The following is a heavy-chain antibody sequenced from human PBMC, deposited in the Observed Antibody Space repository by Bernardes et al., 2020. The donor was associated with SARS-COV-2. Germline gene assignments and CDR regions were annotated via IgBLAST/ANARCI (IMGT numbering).Heavy chain of an antibody. V-gene: IGHV1-2*06. CDR2: INPNSGGT. J-gene: IGHJ5*02. Sequence: ASVKVSCKASGYTFTGYYMHWVRQAPGQGLEWMGRINPNSGGTNYAQKFQGRVTMTRDTSISTAYMELSRLRSDDTAVYYCAAAGYSSSWYLNEGNWFDPWGQGTLVTVSS. CDR3: AAAGYSSSWYLNEGNWFDP. CDR1: GYTFTGYY. D-gene: IGHD6-13*01.